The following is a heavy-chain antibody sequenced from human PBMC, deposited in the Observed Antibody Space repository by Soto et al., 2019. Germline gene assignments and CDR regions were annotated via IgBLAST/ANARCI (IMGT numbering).Heavy chain of an antibody. CDR1: GFTFSSYA. Sequence: QVQLVESGGGVVQPGRSLRLSCAASGFTFSSYAMHWVRQAPGKGLEWVAVISDDGSSKFYADSVKGRFTISRDTSKNTLYLQMNSLRAEDTAVYYCAKAGGLLLDYWGQGTLVTVSS. J-gene: IGHJ4*02. V-gene: IGHV3-30-3*01. D-gene: IGHD2-15*01. CDR3: AKAGGLLLDY. CDR2: ISDDGSSK.